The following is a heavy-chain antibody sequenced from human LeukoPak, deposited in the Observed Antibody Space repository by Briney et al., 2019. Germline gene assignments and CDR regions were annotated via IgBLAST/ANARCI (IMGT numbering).Heavy chain of an antibody. D-gene: IGHD2-21*02. CDR3: ARGDCGGDCTYYYYYGMDV. V-gene: IGHV4-4*02. Sequence: SGTLSLTCGVSGASISSSSWWCWVRQPPGKGLEWIGEIYHSGSTNYHPSLKSRVTISVDKSNNSFSLKLSSVTAADTAVYYCARGDCGGDCTYYYYYGMDVWGQGTTVTVSS. CDR1: GASISSSSW. J-gene: IGHJ6*02. CDR2: IYHSGST.